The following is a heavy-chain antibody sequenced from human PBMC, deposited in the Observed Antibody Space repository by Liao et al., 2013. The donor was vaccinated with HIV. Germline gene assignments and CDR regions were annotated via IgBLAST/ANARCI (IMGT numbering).Heavy chain of an antibody. CDR3: AARFTISGVAIPHALDI. V-gene: IGHV4-61*02. Sequence: QVQLQESGPGLVKPSQTLSLTCTVSGGSIISGTHYWNWIRQPAGRGLEWIGRIYSSGNTNYNPSLKSRVTLSVDRSKNQFSLKLISVTAADTALYYCAARFTISGVAIPHALDIWGPGTMVTVSS. D-gene: IGHD3-3*01. CDR1: GGSIISGTHY. J-gene: IGHJ3*02. CDR2: IYSSGNT.